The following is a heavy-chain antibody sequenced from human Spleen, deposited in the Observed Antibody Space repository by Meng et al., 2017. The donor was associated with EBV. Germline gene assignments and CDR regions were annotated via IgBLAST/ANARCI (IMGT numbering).Heavy chain of an antibody. CDR2: IIPIFGTA. Sequence: QGSRAQCGVGVKKPGSSVKVAVNACGVTFSCYDISWVRQAPGQGLEWMGGIIPIFGTANYAQKFQGRVTITADESTSTAYMELSSLRSEDTAVYYCARGGTRLSTTVTTFDYWGQGTLVTVSS. CDR3: ARGGTRLSTTVTTFDY. D-gene: IGHD4-11*01. CDR1: GVTFSCYD. J-gene: IGHJ4*02. V-gene: IGHV1-69*01.